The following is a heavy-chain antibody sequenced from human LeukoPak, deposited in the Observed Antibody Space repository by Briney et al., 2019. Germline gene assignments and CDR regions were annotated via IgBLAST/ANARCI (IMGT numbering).Heavy chain of an antibody. J-gene: IGHJ4*02. D-gene: IGHD3-10*01. CDR2: FNPEDGET. V-gene: IGHV1-24*01. Sequence: GASVTVSCKVSGYTLTELSMHWVRQAPGKGLEGMGGFNPEDGETIYVQKFQGRVTMTEDTSTDTAYMELSSLRSEDTAVYFCAIWGIETFSDPAFDFWGQGALVTVSP. CDR3: AIWGIETFSDPAFDF. CDR1: GYTLTELS.